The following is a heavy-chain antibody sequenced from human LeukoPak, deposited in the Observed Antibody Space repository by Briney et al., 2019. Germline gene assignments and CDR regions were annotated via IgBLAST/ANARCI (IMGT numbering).Heavy chain of an antibody. Sequence: PGGSLRPSCAASGFTVSSNYMSWVRQAPGKGLGGGAVIRYDGSNKYYADSVKGRFTISRDNSKNTLYLQMDSLRVEDTAVYYCAATGGVAVAGSPFDYWGQGTLVTVSS. J-gene: IGHJ4*02. CDR3: AATGGVAVAGSPFDY. V-gene: IGHV3-33*08. CDR2: IRYDGSNK. D-gene: IGHD6-19*01. CDR1: GFTVSSNY.